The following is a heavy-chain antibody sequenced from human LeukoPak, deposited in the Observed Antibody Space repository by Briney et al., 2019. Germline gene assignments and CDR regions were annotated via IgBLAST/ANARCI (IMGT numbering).Heavy chain of an antibody. CDR2: IYYSGST. V-gene: IGHV4-59*02. CDR1: GFTVTNNY. D-gene: IGHD4-17*01. Sequence: PGGSLRLSCAASGFTVTNNYMTWVRQASGRGLEWIGYIYYSGSTNYNPSLKSRVTISVDTSKNQFSLKLSLVTAADTAVYYCAKDTPPYGDYGVWVDYWGQGTLVTVSS. J-gene: IGHJ4*02. CDR3: AKDTPPYGDYGVWVDY.